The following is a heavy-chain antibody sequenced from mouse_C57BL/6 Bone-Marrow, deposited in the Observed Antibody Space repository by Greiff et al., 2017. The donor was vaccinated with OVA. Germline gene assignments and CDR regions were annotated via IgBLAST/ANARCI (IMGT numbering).Heavy chain of an antibody. CDR1: GYTFTSYW. V-gene: IGHV1-55*01. CDR2: IYPGSGST. J-gene: IGHJ1*03. CDR3: ARRYYGSSWYFDV. D-gene: IGHD1-1*01. Sequence: QVQLQQPGAELVKPGASVKMSCKASGYTFTSYWITWVKQRPGQGLEWIGDIYPGSGSTNYNEKFKSKATLTVDTSSRTAYMQLSSLTSEYSAVYYCARRYYGSSWYFDVWGTGTTVTVSS.